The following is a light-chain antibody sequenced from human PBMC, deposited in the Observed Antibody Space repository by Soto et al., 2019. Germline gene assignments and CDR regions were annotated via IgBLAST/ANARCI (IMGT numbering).Light chain of an antibody. V-gene: IGLV4-69*01. CDR1: SGHSSYA. CDR2: LNSDGSH. J-gene: IGLJ3*02. CDR3: QTWGTGIHWV. Sequence: QPVLTQSPSASASLGASVKLTCTLSSGHSSYAIAWHQQQPEKGPRYLMKLNSDGSHSKVDGIPDRFSGSSSGAERYLTISSLQSEDEADYYCQTWGTGIHWVFGGGTKLTVL.